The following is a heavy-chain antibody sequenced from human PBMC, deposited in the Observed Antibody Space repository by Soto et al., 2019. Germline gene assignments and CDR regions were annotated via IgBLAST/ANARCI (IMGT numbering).Heavy chain of an antibody. Sequence: QLQLQESGSGLVKPSQTLSLTCAVSGGSISSGGYSWSWIRQPPGKGLEWIGYIYHSGSTYYNPSLKSRVTISVDRSKNQFSLKLSSATAADTAVYYCARSYYGSGSYSWFDPWGQGTLVTVSS. V-gene: IGHV4-30-2*01. CDR3: ARSYYGSGSYSWFDP. D-gene: IGHD3-10*01. J-gene: IGHJ5*02. CDR2: IYHSGST. CDR1: GGSISSGGYS.